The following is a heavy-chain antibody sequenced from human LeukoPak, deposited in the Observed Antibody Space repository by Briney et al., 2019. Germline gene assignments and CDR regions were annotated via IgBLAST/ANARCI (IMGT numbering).Heavy chain of an antibody. V-gene: IGHV1-69*01. Sequence: SVKVSCKASGGTFSSYAISWVRQAPGQGLEWMGGIIPIFGTANYAQKFQGRVTITADESTSTAYMELSSLRSEDTAVYYCARTGGSSSWFFPFDYWGQGTLVTVSS. CDR1: GGTFSSYA. CDR2: IIPIFGTA. D-gene: IGHD6-13*01. CDR3: ARTGGSSSWFFPFDY. J-gene: IGHJ4*02.